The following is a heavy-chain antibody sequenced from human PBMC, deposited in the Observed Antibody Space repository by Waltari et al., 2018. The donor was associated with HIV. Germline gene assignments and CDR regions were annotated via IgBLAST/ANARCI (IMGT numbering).Heavy chain of an antibody. Sequence: QVQLVQSGVEVKKPGSPVTVSCEASGGSFSTFSISWVRQAPGQGLEWVGRIIPMLGIPSYARKFQDGVRITADKSTNTAYLHLNSLRSEDTAIYYCARGLRDYDTSGSFDYWGQGVLVIVSS. J-gene: IGHJ4*02. CDR1: GGSFSTFS. CDR2: IIPMLGIP. V-gene: IGHV1-69*04. D-gene: IGHD3-22*01. CDR3: ARGLRDYDTSGSFDY.